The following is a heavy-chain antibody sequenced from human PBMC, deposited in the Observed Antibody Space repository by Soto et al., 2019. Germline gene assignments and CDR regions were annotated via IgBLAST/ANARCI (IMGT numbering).Heavy chain of an antibody. CDR3: ATQATYGDYGYYYMDV. CDR2: IYYSGST. CDR1: GGSISSGDYY. V-gene: IGHV4-39*01. Sequence: ASETLSLTCTVSGGSISSGDYYWGWIRQPPGKGLEWIGSIYYSGSTYYNPSLKSRVTISVDTSKNQFSLKLSSVTAADTAVYYCATQATYGDYGYYYMDVWGKGTTVTVSS. J-gene: IGHJ6*03. D-gene: IGHD4-17*01.